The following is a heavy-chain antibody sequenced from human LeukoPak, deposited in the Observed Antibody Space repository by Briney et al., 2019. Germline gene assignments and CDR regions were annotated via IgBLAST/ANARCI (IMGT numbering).Heavy chain of an antibody. D-gene: IGHD6-13*01. Sequence: SETLSLTCTVSGGSISSYYWSWIRHPPGKGLEWIGYIYYSGSTNYNPSLKSRVTISVDTSKNQFSLKLSSVTAADTAVYYCARDIASNWFDPWGQGTLVTVSS. CDR2: IYYSGST. J-gene: IGHJ5*02. V-gene: IGHV4-59*01. CDR3: ARDIASNWFDP. CDR1: GGSISSYY.